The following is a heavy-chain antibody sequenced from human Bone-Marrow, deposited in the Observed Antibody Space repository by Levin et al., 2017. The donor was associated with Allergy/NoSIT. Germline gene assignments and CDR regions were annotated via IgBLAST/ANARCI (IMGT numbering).Heavy chain of an antibody. V-gene: IGHV3-15*05. J-gene: IGHJ4*02. CDR3: TTEGPY. CDR1: GFTFRDAW. Sequence: PGGSLRLSCVTSGFTFRDAWMSWVRQAPGKGLEWVGRSKSKVDGETSDYAASVTGRFTISRDDSQSTLWLQMTNLKSEDTGLYYCTTEGPYWGQGTLVTVSS. CDR2: SKSKVDGETS.